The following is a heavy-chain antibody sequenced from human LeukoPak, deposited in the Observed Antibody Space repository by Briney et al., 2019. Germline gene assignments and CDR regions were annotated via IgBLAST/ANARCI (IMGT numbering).Heavy chain of an antibody. Sequence: GGSLRLSCAASGFTFSTHAMSWVRQAPGKGLEYVSGIGGGDDIHYADSVKGRFTVSRDNSKNTLFLQMNSLRAEDTAVYYRAKDATPGNSMWDYFDYWGQGTLVTVSS. J-gene: IGHJ4*02. V-gene: IGHV3-23*01. D-gene: IGHD1-7*01. CDR1: GFTFSTHA. CDR3: AKDATPGNSMWDYFDY. CDR2: IGGGDDI.